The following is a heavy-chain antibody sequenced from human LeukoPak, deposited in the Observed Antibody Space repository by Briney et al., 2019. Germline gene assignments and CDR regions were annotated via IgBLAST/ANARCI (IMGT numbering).Heavy chain of an antibody. Sequence: GRSLRLSCAASGFTFSSYAMHWVRQAPGKGLEWVAVISYDGSNKYYADSVKGRFTISRDNSKNTLYLQMNSLRAEDTAVYYCARGRAVADFPGFWGQGTLVTVSS. CDR3: ARGRAVADFPGF. J-gene: IGHJ4*02. D-gene: IGHD6-19*01. CDR2: ISYDGSNK. V-gene: IGHV3-30-3*01. CDR1: GFTFSSYA.